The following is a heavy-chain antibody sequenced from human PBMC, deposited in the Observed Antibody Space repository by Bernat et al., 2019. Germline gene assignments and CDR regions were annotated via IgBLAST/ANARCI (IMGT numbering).Heavy chain of an antibody. D-gene: IGHD3-16*02. J-gene: IGHJ4*02. CDR2: ISSSSSYI. Sequence: EVQLVESGGGLVKPGGSLRLSCAASGFTFSDYIMNWVRQAPGRGLEWVSSISSSSSYIYYADSVRGRVTISRDNATNSLYLQVNSLRAEDTAVYYCARRSFNRMDDNIFDYWGQGTLVTVSS. CDR3: ARRSFNRMDDNIFDY. CDR1: GFTFSDYI. V-gene: IGHV3-21*01.